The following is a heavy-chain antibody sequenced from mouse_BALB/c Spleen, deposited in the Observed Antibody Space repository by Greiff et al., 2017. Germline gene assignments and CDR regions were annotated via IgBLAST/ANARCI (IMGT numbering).Heavy chain of an antibody. Sequence: VQLQQSGAELVRPGSSVKISCKASGYAFSSYWMNWVKQRPGQGLEWIGQIYPGDGDTNYNGKFKGKATLTADKSSSTAYMQLSSLTSEDSAVYFCASSSGSDYYAMDYWGQGTSVTVSS. V-gene: IGHV1-80*01. J-gene: IGHJ4*01. CDR3: ASSSGSDYYAMDY. D-gene: IGHD3-1*01. CDR1: GYAFSSYW. CDR2: IYPGDGDT.